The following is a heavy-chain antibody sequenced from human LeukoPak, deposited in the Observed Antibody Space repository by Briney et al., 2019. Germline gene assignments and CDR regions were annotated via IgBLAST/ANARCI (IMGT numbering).Heavy chain of an antibody. V-gene: IGHV1-18*01. Sequence: ASVKVSCKASGYTFTSYGISWVRQAPGQGLEWMGWISAYNGNTNYAQKLQGRVTMTRDTSTSTVYMELSSLRSEDTAVYYCARSVVVVAAADYWGQGTLVTVSS. D-gene: IGHD2-15*01. CDR3: ARSVVVVAAADY. J-gene: IGHJ4*02. CDR1: GYTFTSYG. CDR2: ISAYNGNT.